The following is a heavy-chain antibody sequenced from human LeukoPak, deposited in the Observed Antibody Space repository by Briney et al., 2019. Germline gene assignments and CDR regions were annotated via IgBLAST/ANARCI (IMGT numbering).Heavy chain of an antibody. Sequence: PGGSLRLSCAASGFTFSSYVMSWVRQAPGKGLEWVSAISGSGGSTYYADSVRGRFTISRDNAKNTLYLQLNSLRAEDTAVYYCVRGDYYGLDVWGQGTTVTVSS. CDR3: VRGDYYGLDV. CDR1: GFTFSSYV. CDR2: ISGSGGST. V-gene: IGHV3-23*01. J-gene: IGHJ6*02.